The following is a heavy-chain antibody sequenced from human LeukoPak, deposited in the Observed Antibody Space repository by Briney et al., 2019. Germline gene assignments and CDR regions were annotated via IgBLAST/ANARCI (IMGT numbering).Heavy chain of an antibody. Sequence: PGGSLRLSCATSGFTFSSYEMNWVRQAPGKGLEWVSYISSSGSAKYYADSVKGRFTISRDNAKNSLDLQMNSLRAEDTAVYYCARAAHYDSSGYYRPDYWGQGTLVTVSS. V-gene: IGHV3-48*03. CDR3: ARAAHYDSSGYYRPDY. D-gene: IGHD3-22*01. CDR2: ISSSGSAK. J-gene: IGHJ4*02. CDR1: GFTFSSYE.